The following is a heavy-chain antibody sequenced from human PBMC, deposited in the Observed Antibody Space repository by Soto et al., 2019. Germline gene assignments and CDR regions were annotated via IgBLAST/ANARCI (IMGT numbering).Heavy chain of an antibody. D-gene: IGHD3-10*01. CDR1: GYTFSTHG. J-gene: IGHJ4*02. V-gene: IGHV1-18*01. CDR2: ITAYNGNT. Sequence: ASVKVFCKASGYTFSTHGITWVRQAPGQGLEWMGWITAYNGNTNYAQKLQGRVTMTTDKSISTAYLQWRSLKASDTAIYFCASQTPYPHGAGFHYVFDSWGPGTLVTVSS. CDR3: ASQTPYPHGAGFHYVFDS.